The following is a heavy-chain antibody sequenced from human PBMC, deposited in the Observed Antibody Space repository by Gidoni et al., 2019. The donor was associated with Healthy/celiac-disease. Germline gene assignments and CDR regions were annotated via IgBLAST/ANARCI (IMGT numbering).Heavy chain of an antibody. CDR1: GGPFSSYA. D-gene: IGHD4-17*01. Sequence: QVQLVQSGAEVKKPGSSVKVSCKASGGPFSSYAISWVRQAPGQGLEWMGGIIPIFGTANYAQKFQGRVTITADESTSTAYMELSSLRSEDTAVYYCARDGKMTTVTTGDNWFDPWGQGTLVTVSS. J-gene: IGHJ5*02. CDR2: IIPIFGTA. V-gene: IGHV1-69*01. CDR3: ARDGKMTTVTTGDNWFDP.